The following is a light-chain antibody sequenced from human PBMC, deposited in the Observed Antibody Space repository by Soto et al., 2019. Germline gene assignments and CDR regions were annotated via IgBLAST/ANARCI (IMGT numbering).Light chain of an antibody. J-gene: IGKJ2*01. CDR2: GAS. Sequence: EMVLTQSPGTLSLSPGERATLSCRASQSVSSSYLAWYQQKPGQAPRLLIDGASSRATGIPDRFSGSGSGRDFTLTISSLEPEDFAVYYCQQYASSPVYTFGQGTKREIK. CDR1: QSVSSSY. V-gene: IGKV3-20*01. CDR3: QQYASSPVYT.